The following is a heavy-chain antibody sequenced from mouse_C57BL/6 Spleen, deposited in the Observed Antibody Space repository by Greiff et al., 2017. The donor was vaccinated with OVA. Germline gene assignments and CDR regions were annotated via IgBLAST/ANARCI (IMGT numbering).Heavy chain of an antibody. CDR2: ILPGSGST. CDR1: GYTFTGYW. J-gene: IGHJ2*01. D-gene: IGHD1-1*01. CDR3: ARRGLFITTVVAEYYFDY. Sequence: QVQLQQSGAELMKPGASVKLSCKATGYTFTGYWIEWVKQRPGHGLEWIGEILPGSGSTNYNEKFKGKATFTADTSSNTAYMQLSSLTTEDSAIYYCARRGLFITTVVAEYYFDYWGQGTTLTVSS. V-gene: IGHV1-9*01.